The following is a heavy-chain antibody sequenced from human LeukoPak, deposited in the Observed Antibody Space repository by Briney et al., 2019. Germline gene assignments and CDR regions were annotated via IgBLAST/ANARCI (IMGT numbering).Heavy chain of an antibody. CDR1: GFTFSSYS. V-gene: IGHV3-21*04. D-gene: IGHD3-9*01. J-gene: IGHJ4*02. CDR3: VSLYDILTGYYEPFDY. Sequence: GGSLRLSCAASGFTFSSYSMNWVRQAPGKGLEWVSSISSSSNFIYYADSVKGRFTISRDNSKNTLYLQMNSLRAEDTAVYYCVSLYDILTGYYEPFDYWGQGTLVTVSS. CDR2: ISSSSNFI.